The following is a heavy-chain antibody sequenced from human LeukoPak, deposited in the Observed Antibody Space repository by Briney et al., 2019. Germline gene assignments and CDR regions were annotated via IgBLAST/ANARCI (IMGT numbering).Heavy chain of an antibody. D-gene: IGHD3-10*01. Sequence: SSETLSLTCAVYGGSFSGYYWSWIRQPPGKGLEWIGEINHSGSTNYNPSLKSRVTISVDTSKNQFSLKLSSVTAADTAVYYCARERRYYYGSGSRQRARFDPWGQGTLVTVSS. J-gene: IGHJ5*02. CDR3: ARERRYYYGSGSRQRARFDP. CDR1: GGSFSGYY. V-gene: IGHV4-34*01. CDR2: INHSGST.